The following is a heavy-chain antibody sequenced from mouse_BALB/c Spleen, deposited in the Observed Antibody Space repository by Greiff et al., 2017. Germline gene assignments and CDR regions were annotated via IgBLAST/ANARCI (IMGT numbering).Heavy chain of an antibody. Sequence: VQLQQSGAELARPGASVKLSCKASGYTFPDYYINWVKQRTGQGLEWIGEIYPGSGNTYYNEKFKGKATLTADKSSSTAYMQLSSLTSEDSAVYFCARYDWDRDYFDYWGQGTTLTVSS. CDR1: GYTFPDYY. J-gene: IGHJ2*01. CDR2: IYPGSGNT. D-gene: IGHD4-1*01. CDR3: ARYDWDRDYFDY. V-gene: IGHV1-77*01.